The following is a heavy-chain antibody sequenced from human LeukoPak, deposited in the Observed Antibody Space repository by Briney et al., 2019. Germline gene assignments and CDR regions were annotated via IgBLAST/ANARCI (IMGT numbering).Heavy chain of an antibody. V-gene: IGHV1-18*01. J-gene: IGHJ4*02. CDR1: GYTFTSYG. CDR3: ARDAGYSSSWYGDY. CDR2: ISAYNGNT. D-gene: IGHD6-13*01. Sequence: ASVKVSCKASGYTFTSYGISWVRQAPGQGLEWMGWISAYNGNTNYAQKPQGRVTMTTDTSTSTAYMELRSLRSDDTAVYYCARDAGYSSSWYGDYWGQGTLVTVSS.